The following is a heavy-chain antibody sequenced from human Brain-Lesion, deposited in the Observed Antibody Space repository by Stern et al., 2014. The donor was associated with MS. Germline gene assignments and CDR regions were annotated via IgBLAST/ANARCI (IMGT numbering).Heavy chain of an antibody. J-gene: IGHJ5*02. D-gene: IGHD2-15*01. CDR1: GGSVSSTSYA. CDR3: AGEEDIRYCSGGSCTGNWFDP. Sequence: VQLEESGPGLVKPSETLSLTCTVAGGSVSSTSYAWAWIRQPPGKGLEWIGTIYYSGNTYYSPSLKSRLTISLDTSKNHFSLQRRSVTAADTAVYYCAGEEDIRYCSGGSCTGNWFDPWGQGTLVTVSS. CDR2: IYYSGNT. V-gene: IGHV4-39*02.